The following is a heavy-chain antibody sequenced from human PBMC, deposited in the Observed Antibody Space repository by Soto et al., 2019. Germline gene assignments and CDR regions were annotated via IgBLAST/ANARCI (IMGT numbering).Heavy chain of an antibody. V-gene: IGHV3-30-3*01. D-gene: IGHD3-22*01. CDR3: ARDNGYYDTRGWAFDI. CDR1: GFTFSSYT. Sequence: QVQLVESGGGVVQPGRSLRLSCAASGFTFSSYTMHWVRQAPVKGLEWVAVISYDGSNEYYVDSVKGRFTISRDNSKNTLYLKMNSLISDDTSVYYFARDNGYYDTRGWAFDIWGQGTMVTVSS. J-gene: IGHJ3*02. CDR2: ISYDGSNE.